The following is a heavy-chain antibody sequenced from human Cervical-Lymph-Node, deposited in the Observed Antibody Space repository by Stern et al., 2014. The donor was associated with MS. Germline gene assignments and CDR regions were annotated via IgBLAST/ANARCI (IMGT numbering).Heavy chain of an antibody. V-gene: IGHV5-51*03. Sequence: VQLMQSGAEVKKPGESLKISCKGSGYSFSTYWIGWVRQMPGKGLEWMGIIYPDDSDTTYSPSFQGQVTMSADKSISTAYLQWSSLKASDTAMYYCARLQLSRVTGYLNYWGQGTLVTVSS. J-gene: IGHJ4*02. CDR3: ARLQLSRVTGYLNY. D-gene: IGHD3-9*01. CDR1: GYSFSTYW. CDR2: IYPDDSDT.